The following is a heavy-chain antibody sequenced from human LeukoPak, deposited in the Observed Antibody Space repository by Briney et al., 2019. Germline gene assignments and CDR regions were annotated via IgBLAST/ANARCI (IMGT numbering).Heavy chain of an antibody. Sequence: GGSLRLSCAASGFTSDDYTMHWVRQAPGKGLEWVSLISWDGYTTYYADSVKGRFTISRDNSKNSLYLHMNSLRAEDTVLYFCAKDAGFPTYYDTSGYFDYWGQGTLVTVSS. CDR3: AKDAGFPTYYDTSGYFDY. CDR1: GFTSDDYT. CDR2: ISWDGYTT. J-gene: IGHJ4*02. D-gene: IGHD3-22*01. V-gene: IGHV3-43D*03.